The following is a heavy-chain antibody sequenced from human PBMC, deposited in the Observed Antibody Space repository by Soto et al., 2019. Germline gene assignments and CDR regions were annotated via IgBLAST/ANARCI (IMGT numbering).Heavy chain of an antibody. D-gene: IGHD5-18*01. CDR2: IGTAGDP. J-gene: IGHJ4*02. Sequence: EVQLVESGGDLIQPGESLRLSCAASGFTVSDNYMSWVRQAPGTGLEWVSVIGTAGDPYYPGSVKGRFTISRENANNSLYLQMNSLRAGDTAVYYCARGHYGYNYIFDYWGQGTLVTVSS. V-gene: IGHV3-13*05. CDR1: GFTVSDNY. CDR3: ARGHYGYNYIFDY.